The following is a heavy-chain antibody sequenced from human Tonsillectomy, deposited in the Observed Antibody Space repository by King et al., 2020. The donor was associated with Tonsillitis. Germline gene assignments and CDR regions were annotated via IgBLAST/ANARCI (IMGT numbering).Heavy chain of an antibody. CDR2: IKQDGSEK. D-gene: IGHD3-10*01. Sequence: VQLVQSGGGLVQPGGSLRLSCAVSGFTLSSYWMTWVRQAPGKWLEWVANIKQDGSEKYYVDSVKGRFTISRDNAKNSLYLQINSLRAEDTAVYYCARDRGAFEIWGQGTMVTVSS. CDR3: ARDRGAFEI. J-gene: IGHJ3*02. V-gene: IGHV3-7*03. CDR1: GFTLSSYW.